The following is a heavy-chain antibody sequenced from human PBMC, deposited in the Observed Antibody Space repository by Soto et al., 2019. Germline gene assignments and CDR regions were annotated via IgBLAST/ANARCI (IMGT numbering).Heavy chain of an antibody. Sequence: PSETLSLTCIVSGGSISSPYYYWGWIRQSPGKGLEWIGSIYYSGRTYYNPSLKSRATISVDTSENHFSLKLKSVTAADTAVYYCADGLHCGGDCPISEYFHHWGQGTLVTVSS. D-gene: IGHD2-21*02. CDR3: ADGLHCGGDCPISEYFHH. V-gene: IGHV4-39*02. CDR1: GGSISSPYYY. CDR2: IYYSGRT. J-gene: IGHJ1*01.